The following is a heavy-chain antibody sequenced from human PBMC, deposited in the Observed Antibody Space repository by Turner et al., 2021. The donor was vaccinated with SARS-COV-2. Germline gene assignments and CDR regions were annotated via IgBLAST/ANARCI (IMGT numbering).Heavy chain of an antibody. CDR2: ISSRISYI. Sequence: EVQLVESGGGLVKPGGSLRRSCAASGFTFSSYSMNWVRQPPGKGLEWVSSISSRISYIYYADSVKGRFTISRDNAKNSLYLQMNSLRAEDTAVYYCARGDDFWSGYSNYGMDVWGQGTTVTVSS. J-gene: IGHJ6*02. CDR1: GFTFSSYS. V-gene: IGHV3-21*01. CDR3: ARGDDFWSGYSNYGMDV. D-gene: IGHD3-3*01.